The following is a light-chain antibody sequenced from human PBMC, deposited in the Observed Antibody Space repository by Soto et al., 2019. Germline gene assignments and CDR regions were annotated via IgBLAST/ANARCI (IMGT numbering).Light chain of an antibody. V-gene: IGKV1-9*01. CDR3: QQVKTYPLT. CDR1: QDISSH. CDR2: AAS. J-gene: IGKJ4*01. Sequence: DIQLTKSPSFLSASVGDRVTITCRASQDISSHLAWYQQKPGKAPKLLIYAASTLQSGVPSGFGGSGSGTEITLTITSLQPEDFATYYCQQVKTYPLTFGGGTKVEIK.